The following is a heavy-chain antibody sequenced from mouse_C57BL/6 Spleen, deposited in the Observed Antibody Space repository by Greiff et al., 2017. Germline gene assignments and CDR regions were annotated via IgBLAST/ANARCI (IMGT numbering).Heavy chain of an antibody. CDR1: GYTFTDYN. V-gene: IGHV1-39*01. CDR3: ARHSTAPFYY. Sequence: EVQLQQSGPELVQPGASVKISCKASGYTFTDYNMNWVKQSTGKGLEWIGVITPNSGTTSYNQKFKGKATFTVDQSSRTAYMQLNILTSEDSAVYYCARHSTAPFYYWGQGTTLTVSS. J-gene: IGHJ2*01. D-gene: IGHD2-5*01. CDR2: ITPNSGTT.